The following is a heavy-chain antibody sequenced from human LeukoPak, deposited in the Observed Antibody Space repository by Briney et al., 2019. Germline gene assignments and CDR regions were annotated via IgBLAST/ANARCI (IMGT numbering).Heavy chain of an antibody. CDR2: IYSGGST. CDR3: ASPGGYSGYPHAFDI. V-gene: IGHV3-53*01. D-gene: IGHD5-12*01. J-gene: IGHJ3*02. Sequence: GGSLRLSCAASGFTVSSNYMSWVRQAPGKGLEWVSVIYSGGSTYYADSVKGRFIISRDNSKNTLYLQMNSLRAEDTAVYYCASPGGYSGYPHAFDIWGQGTMVTVSS. CDR1: GFTVSSNY.